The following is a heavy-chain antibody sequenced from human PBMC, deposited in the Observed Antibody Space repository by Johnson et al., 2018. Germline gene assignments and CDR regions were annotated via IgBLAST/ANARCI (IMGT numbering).Heavy chain of an antibody. Sequence: QVQLVQSGAEVKKPGSSVKVSCKASGGTFSSYAISWVRQAPGQGLEWMGGIIPIFGTANYAQKFQGRVMITADESTTTAYMGVSSLRSGDTGGYYCAGVLGIAAAGTDYYYYYGMDVWGQGTTVTVSS. CDR3: AGVLGIAAAGTDYYYYYGMDV. CDR1: GGTFSSYA. D-gene: IGHD6-13*01. J-gene: IGHJ6*02. V-gene: IGHV1-69*12. CDR2: IIPIFGTA.